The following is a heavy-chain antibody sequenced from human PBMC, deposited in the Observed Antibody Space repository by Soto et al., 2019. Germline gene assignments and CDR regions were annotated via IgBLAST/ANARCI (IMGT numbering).Heavy chain of an antibody. CDR2: IYYSGST. CDR1: GGSISSSSYY. Sequence: QLQMQESGPGLVKPSETLSLTCTVSGGSISSSSYYWGWIRQPPGKGLEWIGSIYYSGSTYYNPSLKSQVTISVDTSKSQFSLKLSSVTAADTAVYYCARPGGITIFGVVRIDAFDIWGQGTMVTVSS. J-gene: IGHJ3*02. CDR3: ARPGGITIFGVVRIDAFDI. V-gene: IGHV4-39*01. D-gene: IGHD3-3*01.